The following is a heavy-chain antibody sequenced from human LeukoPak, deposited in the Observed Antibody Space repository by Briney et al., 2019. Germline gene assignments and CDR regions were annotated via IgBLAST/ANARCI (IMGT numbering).Heavy chain of an antibody. V-gene: IGHV1-69*05. D-gene: IGHD5-12*01. CDR1: GGTFSSYA. CDR3: ARVATSYYYYYYMDV. Sequence: SVKVSCKASGGTFSSYAISWVRQAPGQGLEWMGGIIPIFGTANYAQKFQGRVTITTDESTSTAYMELSSLRSEDTAVYYCARVATSYYYYYYMDVWGKGTTVTVSS. J-gene: IGHJ6*03. CDR2: IIPIFGTA.